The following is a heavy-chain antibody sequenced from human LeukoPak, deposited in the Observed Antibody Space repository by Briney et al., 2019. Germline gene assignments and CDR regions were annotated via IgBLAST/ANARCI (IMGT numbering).Heavy chain of an antibody. D-gene: IGHD4-23*01. V-gene: IGHV3-53*04. J-gene: IGHJ4*02. CDR1: GFTVSSNY. CDR3: ARDSYGGTPK. CDR2: IYSGGST. Sequence: PGGSLRLSCAASGFTVSSNYMSWVRQAPGKGLEWVSVIYSGGSTYYADSVKGRFTISRHDSKNTLYLQMNSLRAEDTAVYYCARDSYGGTPKWGQGTLVTVSS.